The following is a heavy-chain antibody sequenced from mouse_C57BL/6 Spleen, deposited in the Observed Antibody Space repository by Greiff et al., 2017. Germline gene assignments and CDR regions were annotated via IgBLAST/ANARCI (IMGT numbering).Heavy chain of an antibody. CDR3: AREGGSLLWYFDV. Sequence: QVQLQQPGAALVRPGSSVKLSCKASGYTFTSYWMHWVKQRPIQGLEWIGNIDPSDSDTHYNQKFKDKATLTVDKSSRTAYMQLSSLTSEDSAVYYCAREGGSLLWYFDVWGTGTTVTVSS. D-gene: IGHD2-10*01. CDR1: GYTFTSYW. V-gene: IGHV1-52*01. CDR2: IDPSDSDT. J-gene: IGHJ1*03.